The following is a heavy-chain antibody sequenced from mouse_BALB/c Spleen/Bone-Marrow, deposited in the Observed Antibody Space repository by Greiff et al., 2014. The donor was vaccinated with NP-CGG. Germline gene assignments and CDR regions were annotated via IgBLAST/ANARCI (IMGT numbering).Heavy chain of an antibody. CDR1: GYTFTTYD. J-gene: IGHJ2*01. Sequence: VKLMESGPELVKPGALVKISCKASGYTFTTYDINWVKQRPGQGLEWIGWISPGDGNTNYNEKFKGKATLTADKSSSTAYVQLSSLTSENSAVYFCARGGDYHYFDYWGQGTTLTVSS. V-gene: IGHV1S56*01. CDR3: ARGGDYHYFDY. D-gene: IGHD2-4*01. CDR2: ISPGDGNT.